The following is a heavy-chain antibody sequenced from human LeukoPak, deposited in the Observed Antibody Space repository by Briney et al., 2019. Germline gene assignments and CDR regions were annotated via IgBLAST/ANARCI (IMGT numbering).Heavy chain of an antibody. CDR2: VSYDGGSK. D-gene: IGHD2-2*02. CDR1: GFTFSSYG. V-gene: IGHV3-30*18. CDR3: AKDVPYCSSTICYKGFDY. J-gene: IGHJ4*02. Sequence: GGSLRLSCAASGFTFSSYGMHWVRQAPGKGLEWVAVVSYDGGSKHYQDSVNGRFTISRDNSKNTLYLQMNSLRAEDTAVYYCAKDVPYCSSTICYKGFDYWGQGTLVTVSS.